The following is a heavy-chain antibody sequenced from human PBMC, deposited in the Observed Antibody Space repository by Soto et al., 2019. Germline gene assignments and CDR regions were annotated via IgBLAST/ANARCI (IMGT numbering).Heavy chain of an antibody. J-gene: IGHJ6*02. CDR3: ARLRCQHSAFFSYGMDA. CDR1: GFTFDTYW. V-gene: IGHV3-74*01. D-gene: IGHD2-15*01. Sequence: PVGSLRLSCAASGFTFDTYWMNWVRQAPGKGPEWLSGVNSDGSISSYAYSVKGRFTISRDNARNTRTLQMNSLRADDSAVYYCARLRCQHSAFFSYGMDAWGQGTRVTVSS. CDR2: VNSDGSIS.